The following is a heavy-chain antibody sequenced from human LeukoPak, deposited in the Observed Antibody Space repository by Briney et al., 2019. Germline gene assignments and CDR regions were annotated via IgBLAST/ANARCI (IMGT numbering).Heavy chain of an antibody. J-gene: IGHJ4*02. V-gene: IGHV4-34*01. D-gene: IGHD5-18*01. Sequence: PSETLSLTCAVYGGSFSGYYWSWIRQPPGKGLEWIGEINHSGSTNYNPSLKSRVTISVDTSKNQFSLKLSSVTAADTAVYCCARGQVDTAMVYDYWGQGTLVTVSS. CDR1: GGSFSGYY. CDR3: ARGQVDTAMVYDY. CDR2: INHSGST.